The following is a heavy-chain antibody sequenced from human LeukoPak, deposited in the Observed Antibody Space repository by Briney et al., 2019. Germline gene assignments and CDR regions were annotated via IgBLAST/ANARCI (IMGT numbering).Heavy chain of an antibody. CDR3: ARDLEAANTYYFDY. J-gene: IGHJ4*02. V-gene: IGHV3-66*01. Sequence: TGGSLRLSCAASGFTVSSSYMSWVRQAPEKGLEWVSIISSAGTTYYADSVKGRFTISRDNSKNTVYLQVNSLRDEDTAVYYCARDLEAANTYYFDYWGQGTMVTVSS. CDR1: GFTVSSSY. CDR2: ISSAGTT. D-gene: IGHD6-13*01.